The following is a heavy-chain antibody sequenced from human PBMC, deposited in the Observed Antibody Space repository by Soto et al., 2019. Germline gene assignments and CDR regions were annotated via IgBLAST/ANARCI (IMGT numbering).Heavy chain of an antibody. CDR1: GGSISSSSYY. V-gene: IGHV4-39*01. J-gene: IGHJ5*02. CDR2: ISYSGST. CDR3: ARRAPLYGSGSSRFDP. Sequence: ETLSLTCNASGGSISSSSYYWGWIRQPPGKGLEWIGTISYSGSTSYNPSLKSRVTISVDTSKNQFSLKLRSVTAADTAVYYCARRAPLYGSGSSRFDPWGQGTLVTVSS. D-gene: IGHD3-10*01.